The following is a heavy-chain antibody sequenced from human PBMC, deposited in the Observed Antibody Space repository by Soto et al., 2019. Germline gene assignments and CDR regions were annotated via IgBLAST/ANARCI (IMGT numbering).Heavy chain of an antibody. CDR2: ISSSSSYI. V-gene: IGHV3-21*01. CDR1: GFTFSSYS. CDR3: ARNEGNTKYYYYGMDV. Sequence: EVQLVESGGGLVKPGGSLRLSCAASGFTFSSYSMNWVRQAPGKGLEWVSSISSSSSYIYYADSVKARFTISRDNAKNSLYLQMNSLRAEDTAVYYCARNEGNTKYYYYGMDVWGQGTTVTVSS. D-gene: IGHD1-1*01. J-gene: IGHJ6*02.